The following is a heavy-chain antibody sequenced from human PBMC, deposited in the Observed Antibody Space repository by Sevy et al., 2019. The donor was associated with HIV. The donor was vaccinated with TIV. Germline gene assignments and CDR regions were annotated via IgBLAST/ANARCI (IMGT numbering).Heavy chain of an antibody. Sequence: GGSLKISCKGSGYSFTSYWIGWVRQMPGKGLEWMGIIYPGDSDTRYSPSFQGQVTISADKSISTAYLQWSSLKASDTAMYYCARQSIAVAGPEGFDPWGQGTLVTVSS. V-gene: IGHV5-51*01. J-gene: IGHJ5*02. CDR3: ARQSIAVAGPEGFDP. CDR2: IYPGDSDT. CDR1: GYSFTSYW. D-gene: IGHD6-19*01.